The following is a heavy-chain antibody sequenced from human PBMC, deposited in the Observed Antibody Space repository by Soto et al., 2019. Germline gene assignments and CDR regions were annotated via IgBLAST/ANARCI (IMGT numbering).Heavy chain of an antibody. V-gene: IGHV3-23*01. CDR1: GFTFSSYA. CDR2: ISGSGGST. D-gene: IGHD6-19*01. Sequence: EVQLLESGGGLVQPGGSLRLSCAASGFTFSSYAMSWVRQAPGKGLEWVSAISGSGGSTYYADSVKGRFTISRDNSKNTLYLQMNSLRAEDTAVYYCAKDQVGYQLLFWDSSGWYGFDYWGQGTLVTVSS. J-gene: IGHJ4*02. CDR3: AKDQVGYQLLFWDSSGWYGFDY.